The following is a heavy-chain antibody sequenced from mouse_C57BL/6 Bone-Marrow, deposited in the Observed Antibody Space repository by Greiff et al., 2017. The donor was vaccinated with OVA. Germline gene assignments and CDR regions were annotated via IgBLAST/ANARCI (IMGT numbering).Heavy chain of an antibody. V-gene: IGHV5-9-1*02. CDR3: TREDDDYAMDY. D-gene: IGHD2-12*01. J-gene: IGHJ4*01. Sequence: EVMLVESGEGLVKPGGSLKLSCAASGFTFSSYAMSWVRQTPEKRLAWVAYISSGGDYIYYADTVKGRFTISRDNARNTLYLQMSSLKSEDTAMYYCTREDDDYAMDYWGQGTSVTVSS. CDR1: GFTFSSYA. CDR2: ISSGGDYI.